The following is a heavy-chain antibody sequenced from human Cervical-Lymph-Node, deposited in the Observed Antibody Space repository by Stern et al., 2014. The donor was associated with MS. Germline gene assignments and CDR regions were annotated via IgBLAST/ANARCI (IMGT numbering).Heavy chain of an antibody. J-gene: IGHJ4*02. CDR1: GFSVSTFGVG. CDR3: AHIDDRSGYFAY. V-gene: IGHV2-5*02. Sequence: QVTLNESGPTSLKPTQTLTLTCTFSGFSVSTFGVGVGWIRQPPGKALEWLALVYWDNEKRYSPSLRSRLTITKDTSKNQVVLTMSNTDPLDTATYFCAHIDDRSGYFAYWGQGTLVTVSS. CDR2: VYWDNEK. D-gene: IGHD3-22*01.